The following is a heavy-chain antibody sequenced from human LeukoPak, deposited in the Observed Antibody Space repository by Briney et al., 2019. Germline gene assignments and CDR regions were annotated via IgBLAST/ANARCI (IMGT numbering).Heavy chain of an antibody. J-gene: IGHJ4*02. D-gene: IGHD6-19*01. Sequence: GGSLRLSCAASGFTFSSYEMNWVRQAPGKGLEWVSYIKSSGSTIYYADSVKGRFTISRDNAKNSLYLQMNSLRAEDTAVYYCARAVPTGYSSGWSVFDYWGQGTLVTVSS. CDR2: IKSSGSTI. CDR1: GFTFSSYE. V-gene: IGHV3-48*03. CDR3: ARAVPTGYSSGWSVFDY.